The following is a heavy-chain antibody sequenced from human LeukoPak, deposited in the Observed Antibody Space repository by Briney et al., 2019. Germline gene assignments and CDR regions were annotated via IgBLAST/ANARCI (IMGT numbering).Heavy chain of an antibody. CDR1: GFTFSSYA. CDR2: ISGSGGST. Sequence: PEGSLRLSCAASGFTFSSYAMSWVRQAPGKGLEWVSAISGSGGSTYYADSVKGRFTISRDNSKNTLYLQMNSLRAEDTAVYYCAKDRDFLLGARLFDYWGQGILVTVSS. CDR3: AKDRDFLLGARLFDY. V-gene: IGHV3-23*01. J-gene: IGHJ4*02. D-gene: IGHD2-8*02.